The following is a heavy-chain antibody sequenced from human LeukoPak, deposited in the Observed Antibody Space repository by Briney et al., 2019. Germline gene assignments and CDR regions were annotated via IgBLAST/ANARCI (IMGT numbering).Heavy chain of an antibody. Sequence: SETLSLTCTVSGGSISSYYWSWIRQPPGKGLEWIGYIYYSGSTNYNPSLKSRVTISVDTSKNQFSLKLSSVTAADTAVYYCARAPGIAVAGFDYWGRGTLVTVSS. CDR2: IYYSGST. J-gene: IGHJ4*02. CDR1: GGSISSYY. D-gene: IGHD6-19*01. CDR3: ARAPGIAVAGFDY. V-gene: IGHV4-59*01.